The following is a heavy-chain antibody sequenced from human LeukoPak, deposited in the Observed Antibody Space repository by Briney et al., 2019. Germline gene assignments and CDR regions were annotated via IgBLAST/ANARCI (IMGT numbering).Heavy chain of an antibody. CDR1: GGSISSGGYY. CDR2: IYHSGNT. CDR3: AREEGIAAAGALEY. D-gene: IGHD6-13*01. V-gene: IGHV4-61*08. J-gene: IGHJ4*02. Sequence: SETLSLTCSVSGGSISSGGYYWSWIRQPPGKGLEWIGFIYHSGNTNYNPSLASRVTLSLDTSKTQLSLRLASVTAADSAVYYCAREEGIAAAGALEYWGQGLLVTVSS.